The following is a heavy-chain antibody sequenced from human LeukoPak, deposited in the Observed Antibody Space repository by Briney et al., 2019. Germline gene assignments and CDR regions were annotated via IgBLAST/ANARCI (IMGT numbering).Heavy chain of an antibody. CDR2: ISYDGSNK. CDR1: VFTFSNYA. Sequence: GGSLRLSCAASVFTFSNYAMHWVRQAPGKGLEWVTVISYDGSNKHYADSVKGRFTISRDNSKNTLYLQMNSLRAEDTAVYYCVIDDSGDYGLLDYWGQGTLVTVSS. D-gene: IGHD4-17*01. V-gene: IGHV3-30-3*01. CDR3: VIDDSGDYGLLDY. J-gene: IGHJ4*02.